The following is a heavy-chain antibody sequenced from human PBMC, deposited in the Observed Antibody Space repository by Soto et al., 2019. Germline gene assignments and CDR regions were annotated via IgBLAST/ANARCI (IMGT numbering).Heavy chain of an antibody. V-gene: IGHV1-69*12. Sequence: QVQLVQSGAEVKKPGSSVKVSCKASGGTFSSYAISWMRQAPVQGLEWMGGIIPNFGTANYAQKFQGRVTITADESTITAYMELSSLRSEDTSVYYCARVGRSGTGHYRYFDLWARGTLVTVSS. CDR1: GGTFSSYA. CDR3: ARVGRSGTGHYRYFDL. CDR2: IIPNFGTA. D-gene: IGHD6-13*01. J-gene: IGHJ2*01.